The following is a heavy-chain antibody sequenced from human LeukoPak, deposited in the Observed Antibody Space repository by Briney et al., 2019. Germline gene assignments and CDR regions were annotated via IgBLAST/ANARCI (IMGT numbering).Heavy chain of an antibody. V-gene: IGHV4-39*01. CDR2: IYYSGST. CDR3: ATRHPDGAFDI. J-gene: IGHJ3*02. CDR1: GGSISSSSYY. Sequence: SETLSLTCTVSGGSISSSSYYWGWIRQPPGKGLEWIGIIYYSGSTYYNPSLKSRVTISVDTSKNQFSLMLSSVAAADTAVYYCATRHPDGAFDIWGQGTMVTVSS.